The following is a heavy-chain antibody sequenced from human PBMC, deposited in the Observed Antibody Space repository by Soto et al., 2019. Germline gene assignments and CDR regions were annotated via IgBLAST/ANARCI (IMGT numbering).Heavy chain of an antibody. Sequence: VQLVESGGGVVQPGRSLRLSCAASGFTFSSYAMHWVRQAPGKGLEWVAVISYDGSNKYYADSVKGRFTISRDNSKNTLYLQMNSLRAEDTAVYYCARDRAYDSSGYYPPEYDYWGQGTLVTVSS. V-gene: IGHV3-30-3*01. J-gene: IGHJ4*02. CDR2: ISYDGSNK. D-gene: IGHD3-22*01. CDR3: ARDRAYDSSGYYPPEYDY. CDR1: GFTFSSYA.